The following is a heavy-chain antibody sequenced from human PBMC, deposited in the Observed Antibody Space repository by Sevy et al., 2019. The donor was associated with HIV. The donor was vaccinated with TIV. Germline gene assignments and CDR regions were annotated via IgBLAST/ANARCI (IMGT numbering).Heavy chain of an antibody. Sequence: ASVKVSCEASGYTFTSFRITWVRQAPGQGLEWMGWISALNGDTNYAQKLQGRVTMTTDTSTNTVYMELRSLRSDDTAVYYCARAYCSGGRCYSLAYWGQGTLVTVSS. CDR1: GYTFTSFR. D-gene: IGHD2-15*01. CDR3: ARAYCSGGRCYSLAY. J-gene: IGHJ4*02. V-gene: IGHV1-18*01. CDR2: ISALNGDT.